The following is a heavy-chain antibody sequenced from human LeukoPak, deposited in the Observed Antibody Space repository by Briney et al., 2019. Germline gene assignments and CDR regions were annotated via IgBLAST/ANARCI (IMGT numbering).Heavy chain of an antibody. D-gene: IGHD2-21*02. CDR3: ASTFYCGGDCNQYYYYYMDV. Sequence: PSETLSLTCTVSGGSISSSSYYWSWIRQPPGKGLEWIGEINHSGSTNYNPSLKSRVTISVDTSKNQFSLKLSSVTAADTAVYYCASTFYCGGDCNQYYYYYMDVWGKGTTVTVSS. V-gene: IGHV4-39*07. CDR1: GGSISSSSYY. J-gene: IGHJ6*03. CDR2: INHSGST.